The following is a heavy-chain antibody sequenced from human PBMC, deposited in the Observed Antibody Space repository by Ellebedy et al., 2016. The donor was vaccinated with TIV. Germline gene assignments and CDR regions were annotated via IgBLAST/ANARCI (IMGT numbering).Heavy chain of an antibody. CDR2: ITISGTTI. CDR3: ARDRHCSGSTCFGA. D-gene: IGHD2-2*01. CDR1: GFSFSANY. V-gene: IGHV3-11*04. Sequence: GGSLRLXXAASGFSFSANYMSWIRQAPGKGLEWVSHITISGTTIYYADSVKGRFTISRDNSKNTVSLEMNNLRAEDTAVYYCARDRHCSGSTCFGAWGQGTLVTVSS. J-gene: IGHJ5*02.